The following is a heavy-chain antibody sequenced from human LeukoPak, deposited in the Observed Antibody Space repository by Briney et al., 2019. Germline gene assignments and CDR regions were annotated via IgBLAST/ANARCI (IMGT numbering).Heavy chain of an antibody. J-gene: IGHJ3*02. CDR1: GDTLSSFA. CDR3: ARIRDGYNDAYDI. V-gene: IGHV1-69*06. Sequence: ASVKVSCKASGDTLSSFAVSWVRQAPGQGLEWMGRIIPLFGTADYAQRYQGRVTISADNSLNTAYLELSSLTSEDTAVYYCARIRDGYNDAYDIWGQGTVVTVPS. CDR2: IIPLFGTA. D-gene: IGHD5-24*01.